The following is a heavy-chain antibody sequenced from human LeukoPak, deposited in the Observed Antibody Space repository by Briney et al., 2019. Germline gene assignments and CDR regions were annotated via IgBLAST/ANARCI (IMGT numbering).Heavy chain of an antibody. J-gene: IGHJ4*02. CDR2: IYSGGST. Sequence: GGSLRLSCAASGFTVSSNYMSWVRQAPGKGLEWVSVIYSGGSTYYADSVKGRFTISRDNSKNTLYLQMNSLRAEDTAVYYCARGADYYDSSGYYGEFDYWGQGTLVTVSS. D-gene: IGHD3-22*01. CDR3: ARGADYYDSSGYYGEFDY. CDR1: GFTVSSNY. V-gene: IGHV3-66*01.